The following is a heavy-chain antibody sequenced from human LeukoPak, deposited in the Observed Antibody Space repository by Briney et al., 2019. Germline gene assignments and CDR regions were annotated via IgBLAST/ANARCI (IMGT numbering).Heavy chain of an antibody. J-gene: IGHJ4*02. CDR2: IFGSGGSP. CDR3: GKTTVGYSSGQKPAWPVDY. D-gene: IGHD5-18*01. V-gene: IGHV3-23*01. CDR1: GFDLGHYE. Sequence: RPGGSLRLSCAASGFDLGHYEVNWVRQAPGKGLEWVAGIFGSGGSPHYADPVKGRSTISRDNSRNTVYLQINSLRAEDTAVYYCGKTTVGYSSGQKPAWPVDYWGQGTLVTVSS.